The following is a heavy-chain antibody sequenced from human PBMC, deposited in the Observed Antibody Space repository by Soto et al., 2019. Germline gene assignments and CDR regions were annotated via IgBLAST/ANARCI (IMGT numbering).Heavy chain of an antibody. CDR2: IYYSGST. CDR1: GGSIISSSYY. D-gene: IGHD3-10*01. J-gene: IGHJ6*02. CDR3: ARQWGGDLYYYYGMDG. Sequence: SSETLSLTCTVSGGSIISSSYYWGWIRQPPGKRLEWIGSIYYSGSTYYNPSLKSRVTISVDTSKNQFSLKLSSVTAADTAVYYCARQWGGDLYYYYGMDGWGQGTTVTVSS. V-gene: IGHV4-39*01.